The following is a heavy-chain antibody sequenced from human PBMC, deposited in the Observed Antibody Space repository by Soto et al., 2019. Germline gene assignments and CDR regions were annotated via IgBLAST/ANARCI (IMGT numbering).Heavy chain of an antibody. Sequence: QVQLVESGGGVVQPGRSLRLSCAASGFNFNNHAMHWVRQAPGKGLEWVAVTSYDGSIKFYPDSVEGRFTISRENSKNTVCLQINSLRPEDTAVYNCARGVDRTFDYWGQGTLVTVSS. CDR2: TSYDGSIK. V-gene: IGHV3-30-3*01. CDR1: GFNFNNHA. CDR3: ARGVDRTFDY. J-gene: IGHJ4*02.